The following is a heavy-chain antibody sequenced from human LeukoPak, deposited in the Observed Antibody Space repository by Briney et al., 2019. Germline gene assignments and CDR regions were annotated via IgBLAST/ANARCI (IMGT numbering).Heavy chain of an antibody. CDR1: GGSFSGYY. CDR3: ARDSAETYYDILTGYYYYYYMDV. D-gene: IGHD3-9*01. CDR2: ISSSSSTI. V-gene: IGHV3-11*04. Sequence: KASETLSLTCAVYGGSFSGYYWSWIRQPPGKGLEWVPYISSSSSTIYYADSVKGRFTISRDNAQNSLYLQMNSLRAEDTAVYYCARDSAETYYDILTGYYYYYYMDVWGKGTTVTVSS. J-gene: IGHJ6*03.